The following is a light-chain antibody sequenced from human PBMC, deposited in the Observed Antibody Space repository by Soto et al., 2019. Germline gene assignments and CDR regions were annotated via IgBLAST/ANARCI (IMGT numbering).Light chain of an antibody. CDR2: DVT. V-gene: IGLV2-14*03. Sequence: QSALTQPASVSGSPGQSITISCTGTSSDVGGYDHGSWYQQHPGKAPKLIIYDVTVRPSGISRRFSGSKSDNTASLAVSGLQPEDEADYYCSSYTNKDTLLFGGGTKLTVL. J-gene: IGLJ3*02. CDR3: SSYTNKDTLL. CDR1: SSDVGGYDH.